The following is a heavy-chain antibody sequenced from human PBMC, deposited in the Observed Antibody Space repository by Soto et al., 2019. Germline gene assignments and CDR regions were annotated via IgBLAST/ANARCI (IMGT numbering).Heavy chain of an antibody. CDR3: ARHSSSNYYYYGMDV. V-gene: IGHV4-59*08. Sequence: QVQLQESGPGLVKPSETLSLTCTVSGGSISSYYWSWIRQPPGKGLEWIGYIYYSGSTNYNPSLKSRVTISVDTSKNQFSLKLSSVTAADTGVYYCARHSSSNYYYYGMDVW. J-gene: IGHJ6*01. CDR2: IYYSGST. D-gene: IGHD6-6*01. CDR1: GGSISSYY.